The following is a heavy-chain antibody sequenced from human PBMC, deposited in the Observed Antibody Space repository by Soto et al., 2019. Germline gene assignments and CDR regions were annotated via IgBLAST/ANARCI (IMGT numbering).Heavy chain of an antibody. Sequence: SETLSLTCTVSGGSVSSSSHYWGWIRQPPGKGLEWIGNIYYSGSTYYNPSLKSRVTTSVDTSKNQFSLKLGSVTAADTAVYYCARLDSGSYWYWGQGTLVTVSS. CDR2: IYYSGST. CDR3: ARLDSGSYWY. D-gene: IGHD1-26*01. CDR1: GGSVSSSSHY. J-gene: IGHJ4*02. V-gene: IGHV4-39*01.